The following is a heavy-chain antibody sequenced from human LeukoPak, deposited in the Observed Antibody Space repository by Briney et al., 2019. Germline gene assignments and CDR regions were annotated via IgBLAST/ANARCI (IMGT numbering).Heavy chain of an antibody. J-gene: IGHJ4*02. CDR2: ISSSSSYI. D-gene: IGHD3-22*01. CDR3: ARDYTMIRYYFDY. CDR1: GFTFTSYS. V-gene: IGHV3-21*01. Sequence: PGGSLRLSCAASGFTFTSYSMNWVRQAPGKGLEWVSSISSSSSYIYYADSVKGRFPISRDNAKNSLYLQMNSLRAEDTAVYYCARDYTMIRYYFDYWGQGTLVTVSS.